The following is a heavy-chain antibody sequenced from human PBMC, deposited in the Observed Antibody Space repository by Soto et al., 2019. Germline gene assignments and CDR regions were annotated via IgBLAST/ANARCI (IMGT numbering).Heavy chain of an antibody. Sequence: GGSLRLSCVASGFFLRDFGMHWVRQAPGKGLEWVSVIWYDGSNTYQGESVKGRFTMSRDISKNTLYLQMDSLRPEDTAVYYCATAMAGNWHPFDYWATEPWSPSPQ. CDR1: GFFLRDFG. D-gene: IGHD6-19*01. J-gene: IGHJ4*01. CDR2: IWYDGSNT. CDR3: ATAMAGNWHPFDY. V-gene: IGHV3-33*01.